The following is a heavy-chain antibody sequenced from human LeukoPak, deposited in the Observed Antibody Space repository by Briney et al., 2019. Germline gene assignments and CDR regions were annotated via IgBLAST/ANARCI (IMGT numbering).Heavy chain of an antibody. J-gene: IGHJ4*02. V-gene: IGHV1-8*01. Sequence: ASVKVSCKASGYTFTSYDINWVRQATGQGLEWMGWMNPNSGNTGYAQKFQGRVTMTRNTSISTAYMELSSLRSEDAAVYYCARAGKMTTVTPNYWGQGTLVTVSS. D-gene: IGHD4-17*01. CDR3: ARAGKMTTVTPNY. CDR2: MNPNSGNT. CDR1: GYTFTSYD.